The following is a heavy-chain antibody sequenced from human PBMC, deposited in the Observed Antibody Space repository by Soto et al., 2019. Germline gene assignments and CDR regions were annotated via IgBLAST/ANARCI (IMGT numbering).Heavy chain of an antibody. CDR1: GFTFSSYG. CDR3: ATGTRIGY. Sequence: QVQLVESGGGVVQPGRSLRLSCAASGFTFSSYGMHWVRQAPVKGLEWVAVISYDGSNKYYADSVKGRFTISRDNSKNTLYLQMNSLRAEDTAVYYCATGTRIGYWGQGTLVTVSS. V-gene: IGHV3-30*03. J-gene: IGHJ4*02. CDR2: ISYDGSNK.